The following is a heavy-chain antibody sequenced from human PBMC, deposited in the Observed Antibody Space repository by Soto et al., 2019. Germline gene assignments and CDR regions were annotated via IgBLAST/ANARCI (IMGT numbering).Heavy chain of an antibody. Sequence: EVQLLESGGGLVQPGGSLRLSCAASGFTFSSYAMSWVRQAPGKGLEWVSAISGSGGSTYYADSVKGRFTISRDNSKNTLYLQMNSLRAEDTAVYYCAKGLLNYYDSSGYSAYYFDYWGQGTLVTVSS. D-gene: IGHD3-22*01. V-gene: IGHV3-23*01. J-gene: IGHJ4*02. CDR3: AKGLLNYYDSSGYSAYYFDY. CDR2: ISGSGGST. CDR1: GFTFSSYA.